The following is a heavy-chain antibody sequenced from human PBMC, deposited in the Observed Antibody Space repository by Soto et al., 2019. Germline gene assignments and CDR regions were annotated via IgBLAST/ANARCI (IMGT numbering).Heavy chain of an antibody. V-gene: IGHV1-69*08. J-gene: IGHJ4*02. CDR2: IIPILGIA. Sequence: QVQLVQSGAEVKKPGSSVKVSCKASGGTFSSYTISWVRQAPGQGLEWMGRIIPILGIANYAQKFQGRVTITADKSTSTAYMELSSLRSEDTAVYYCARDEYSSSGGFARLFDYWGQGTLVTVSS. CDR3: ARDEYSSSGGFARLFDY. CDR1: GGTFSSYT. D-gene: IGHD6-6*01.